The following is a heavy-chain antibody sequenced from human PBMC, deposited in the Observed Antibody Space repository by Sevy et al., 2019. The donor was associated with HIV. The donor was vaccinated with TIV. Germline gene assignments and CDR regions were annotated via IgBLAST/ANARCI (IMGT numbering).Heavy chain of an antibody. J-gene: IGHJ3*02. D-gene: IGHD3-10*01. V-gene: IGHV3-30-3*01. CDR3: ASLRYYYGSGKDYSDSFDI. CDR1: GFTFSSYA. CDR2: ISYDGSNE. Sequence: GGSLRLSCAASGFTFSSYAMHWVRQAPGKGLEWVTVISYDGSNEYYADSVKGRFTISRDNSNNTLYLLMNSLRVEDTAVYYCASLRYYYGSGKDYSDSFDIWGQGTMVTVSS.